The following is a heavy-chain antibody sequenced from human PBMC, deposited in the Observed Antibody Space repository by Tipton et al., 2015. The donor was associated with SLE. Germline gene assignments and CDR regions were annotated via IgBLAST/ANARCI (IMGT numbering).Heavy chain of an antibody. D-gene: IGHD3-10*01. Sequence: TLSLTCTVSGGSISSGGYYWSWIRQHPGKGLEWIGYIYYSGSTYYNPSLKSRVTISVDTSKNQSSLKLSSVTAADTAVYYCARGLLWGAFDIWGQGTMVTVSS. CDR1: GGSISSGGYY. CDR2: IYYSGST. CDR3: ARGLLWGAFDI. J-gene: IGHJ3*02. V-gene: IGHV4-31*03.